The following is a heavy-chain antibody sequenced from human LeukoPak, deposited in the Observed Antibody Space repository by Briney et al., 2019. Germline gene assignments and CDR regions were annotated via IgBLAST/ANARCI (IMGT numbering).Heavy chain of an antibody. CDR1: GFTVSSNY. CDR3: AQTIFGVVIGEGWRFDP. D-gene: IGHD3-3*01. J-gene: IGHJ5*02. CDR2: IYSGGST. Sequence: PGGSLRLSCAASGFTVSSNYMSWVRQAPGKGLEWVSVIYSGGSTYYADSVKGRFTISRDNSKNTLYLQMNSLRAEDTAVYYCAQTIFGVVIGEGWRFDPWGQGTLVTVSS. V-gene: IGHV3-53*01.